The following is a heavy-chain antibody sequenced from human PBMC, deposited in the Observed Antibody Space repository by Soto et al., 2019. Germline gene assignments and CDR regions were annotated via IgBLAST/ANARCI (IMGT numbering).Heavy chain of an antibody. V-gene: IGHV1-69*13. CDR1: GGTFSSYA. CDR2: IIPIFGTA. CDR3: AKTGYSSGWYLFGMDV. J-gene: IGHJ6*02. D-gene: IGHD6-19*01. Sequence: SVKVSCKASGGTFSSYAISWVRQAPGQGLEWMGGIIPIFGTANYAQKFQGRVTITADESTSTAYMELSSLRSEDTAVYYCAKTGYSSGWYLFGMDVWGQGTTVTVSS.